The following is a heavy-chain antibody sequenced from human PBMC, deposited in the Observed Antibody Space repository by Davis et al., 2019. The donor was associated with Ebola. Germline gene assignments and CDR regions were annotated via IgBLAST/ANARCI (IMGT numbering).Heavy chain of an antibody. D-gene: IGHD1-26*01. Sequence: PGGSLRLSCAASGFTFSRYWMHWVRHAPGKGLVYVSRISSDGGITSYADSVKGRFTISRDNAKSTLYLQMNSLTAEDTAVYYCAKDLGSTIAFYGMDGWGKGTTVTVSS. CDR3: AKDLGSTIAFYGMDG. CDR2: ISSDGGIT. CDR1: GFTFSRYW. J-gene: IGHJ6*04. V-gene: IGHV3-74*01.